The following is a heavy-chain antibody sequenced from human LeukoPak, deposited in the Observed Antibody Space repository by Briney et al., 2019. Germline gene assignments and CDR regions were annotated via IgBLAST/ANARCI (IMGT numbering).Heavy chain of an antibody. D-gene: IGHD3-3*01. J-gene: IGHJ2*01. CDR2: IIPIFGTA. V-gene: IGHV1-69*13. CDR1: GGTFSSYA. Sequence: SVKVSCKASGGTFSSYAISWVRQAPGQGLEWMGGIIPIFGTANYAQKFQGRVTITADESTSTAYMELSSLRSEDTAVYYCASPSLSLRFLEWLARKEAWYFDLWGRGTLVTVSS. CDR3: ASPSLSLRFLEWLARKEAWYFDL.